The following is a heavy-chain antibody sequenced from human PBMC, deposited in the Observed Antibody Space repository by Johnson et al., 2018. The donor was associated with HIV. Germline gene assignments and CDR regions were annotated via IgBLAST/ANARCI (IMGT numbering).Heavy chain of an antibody. V-gene: IGHV3-15*01. CDR3: TTEWWSYAFDI. J-gene: IGHJ3*02. CDR2: IKSKTDGGTT. CDR1: GFTFSNTW. D-gene: IGHD2-15*01. Sequence: VQLVESGGGLVKPGGSLRHSCAASGFTFSNTWMSWVRQAPGKGLEWVGRIKSKTDGGTTDYAAPVKGRFTISRDDSKNTLYLQMNSLKTEDTAVYYCTTEWWSYAFDIWGQGTMVTVSS.